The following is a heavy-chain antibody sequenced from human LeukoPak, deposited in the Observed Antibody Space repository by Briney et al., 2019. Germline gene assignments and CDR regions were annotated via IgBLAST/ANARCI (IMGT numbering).Heavy chain of an antibody. Sequence: GGSLRLSCAASGFTFSSYAMSWVRQAPGKGLEWVSAISGSGGSTYYADSVKGRFTISRDNSKNTLYLQMNSLRAEDTAVYYCAAPGHYDFWSGPRFDYWGQGTLVTVSS. CDR3: AAPGHYDFWSGPRFDY. D-gene: IGHD3-3*01. CDR2: ISGSGGST. J-gene: IGHJ4*02. CDR1: GFTFSSYA. V-gene: IGHV3-23*01.